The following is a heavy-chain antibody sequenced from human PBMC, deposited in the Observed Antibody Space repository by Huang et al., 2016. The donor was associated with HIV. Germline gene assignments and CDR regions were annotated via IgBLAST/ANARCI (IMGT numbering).Heavy chain of an antibody. CDR1: TFSFGAYW. Sequence: VESGGRLVQPGGSIRLSCVGSTFSFGAYWMRWVRQTPGKGLEWVANMKQDEREKYYVESVKGRCNISRDNAKKILFLQMDNVRVEDTATYYCATKTGAMDIWGQGTAVTVS. CDR3: ATKTGAMDI. D-gene: IGHD1-7*01. J-gene: IGHJ6*02. CDR2: MKQDEREK. V-gene: IGHV3-7*01.